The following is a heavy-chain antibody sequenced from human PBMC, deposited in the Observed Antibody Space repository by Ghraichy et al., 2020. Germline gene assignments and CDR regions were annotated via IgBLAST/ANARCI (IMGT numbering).Heavy chain of an antibody. D-gene: IGHD4-17*01. J-gene: IGHJ4*02. Sequence: GGSLRLSCAASGFTFSSYSMNWVRQAPGKGLEWVSSISSSSSYIYYADSVKGRFTISRDNAKNSLYLQMNSLRAEDTAVYYCARDDYGDYGSYVTRFDHWGQGTLVTVSS. CDR1: GFTFSSYS. V-gene: IGHV3-21*01. CDR2: ISSSSSYI. CDR3: ARDDYGDYGSYVTRFDH.